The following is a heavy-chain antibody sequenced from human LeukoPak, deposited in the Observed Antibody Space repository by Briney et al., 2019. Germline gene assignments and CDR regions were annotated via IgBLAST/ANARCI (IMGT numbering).Heavy chain of an antibody. V-gene: IGHV4-39*01. CDR2: IYYSGST. CDR3: ARRGYDSSGSYRNY. J-gene: IGHJ4*02. D-gene: IGHD3-22*01. CDR1: GGSISSSSYY. Sequence: SETLSLTCTVFGGSISSSSYYWGWIRQPPGKGLEWIGSIYYSGSTYYNPSLKSRVTISVDTPKNQFSLKLSSVTAADTAVYYCARRGYDSSGSYRNYWGQGTLVTVSS.